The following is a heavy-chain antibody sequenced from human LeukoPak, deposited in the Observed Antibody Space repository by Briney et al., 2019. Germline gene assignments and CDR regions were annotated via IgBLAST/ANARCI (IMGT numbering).Heavy chain of an antibody. V-gene: IGHV6-1*01. J-gene: IGHJ5*02. CDR3: ARDRKGSSGWYVNNWFDP. CDR1: GDSVSSNSAA. CDR2: TYYRSKWYN. D-gene: IGHD6-19*01. Sequence: SQTLSLTCAISGDSVSSNSAAWNWIRQSPSRGLEWLGRTYYRSKWYNDYAVSVKSRITINPDTSKNQFSLQLNSVTPEDTAVYYCARDRKGSSGWYVNNWFDPWGQRTLVTVSS.